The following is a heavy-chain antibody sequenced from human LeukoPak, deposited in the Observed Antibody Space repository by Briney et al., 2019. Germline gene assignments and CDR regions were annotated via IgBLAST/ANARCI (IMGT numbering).Heavy chain of an antibody. CDR1: GFTFSTYG. CDR2: ISGSGGSR. V-gene: IGHV3-23*01. Sequence: GGSLRLSCAASGFTFSTYGMSWDRQAPGKGLEWVSGISGSGGSRFYTDPVKGRFTISRDNSKNTLYLQMNSLRAEDTAVYYCAKLREWELPDLLDYWGQGTLVTVSS. D-gene: IGHD1-26*01. J-gene: IGHJ4*02. CDR3: AKLREWELPDLLDY.